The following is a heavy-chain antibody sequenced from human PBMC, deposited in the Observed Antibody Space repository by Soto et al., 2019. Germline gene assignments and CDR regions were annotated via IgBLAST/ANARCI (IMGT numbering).Heavy chain of an antibody. V-gene: IGHV3-48*02. Sequence: EVQLVESGGGLVQPGGSLRLSSVASGFSFSNYNMNWVREAPGKGLEWVSYITDSSDTVHYADSVRGRFTISRDNAESSLYLQMNSLRDEDTAVYFCARDFGHGYYLVYWGRGTLVTVSS. J-gene: IGHJ4*02. D-gene: IGHD3-3*01. CDR3: ARDFGHGYYLVY. CDR2: ITDSSDTV. CDR1: GFSFSNYN.